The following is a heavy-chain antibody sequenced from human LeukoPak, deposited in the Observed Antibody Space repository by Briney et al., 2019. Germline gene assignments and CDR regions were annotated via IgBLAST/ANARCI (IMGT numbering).Heavy chain of an antibody. CDR2: IKQDGSGK. CDR1: GFTFSTNW. J-gene: IGHJ4*02. CDR3: AKAGNGFGY. Sequence: GGSLRLSCAASGFTFSTNWMSWVRQAPGKGLEWVAHIKQDGSGKNCVDSVKGRFTISRDNAKSSLYLQMNSLRAEDTAVYYCAKAGNGFGYWGQGALVTVSS. V-gene: IGHV3-7*01. D-gene: IGHD2-8*01.